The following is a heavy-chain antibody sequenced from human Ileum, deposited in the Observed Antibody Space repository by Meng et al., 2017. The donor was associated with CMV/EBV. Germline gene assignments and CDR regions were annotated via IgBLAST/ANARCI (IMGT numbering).Heavy chain of an antibody. CDR1: GYTFTDHH. CDR3: AMGCRPCTCYRGSEWFVP. J-gene: IGHJ5*02. D-gene: IGHD2-21*01. Sequence: ASVKVSCKTSGYTFTDHHIQWVRQAPGQGLEWVGWINSNTGGTNFAQKFQGRFTLTKDTSISTAYMELRRLGSDDTAVYYCAMGCRPCTCYRGSEWFVPWGQRTLVTVSS. CDR2: INSNTGGT. V-gene: IGHV1-2*02.